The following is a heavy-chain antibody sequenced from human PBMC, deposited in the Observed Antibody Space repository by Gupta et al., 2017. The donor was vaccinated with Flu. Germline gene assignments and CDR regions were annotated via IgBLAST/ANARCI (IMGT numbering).Heavy chain of an antibody. Sequence: QVQLVESGGGVVQPGRSLRLSCAASGFTFSSYGMHWVRQAPGKGLEWVAVIWYDGSNKYYADSVKGRFTISRDNSKNTLYLQMNSLRAEDTAVYYCARPLFGEDYGDYVDHYYYYGMDVWGQGTTVTVSS. V-gene: IGHV3-33*01. J-gene: IGHJ6*02. D-gene: IGHD4-17*01. CDR1: GFTFSSYG. CDR2: IWYDGSNK. CDR3: ARPLFGEDYGDYVDHYYYYGMDV.